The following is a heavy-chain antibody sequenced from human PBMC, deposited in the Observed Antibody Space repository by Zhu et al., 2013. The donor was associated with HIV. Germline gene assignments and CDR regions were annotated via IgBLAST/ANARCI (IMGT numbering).Heavy chain of an antibody. CDR2: INAGNGNT. V-gene: IGHV1-3*01. J-gene: IGHJ5*02. Sequence: QVQLVQSGAEVKKPGASVKVSCKASGYTFTSYAMHWVRQAPGQRLEWMGWINAGNGNTKYSQKFQGRVTITRDTSAGTAYMELSSLRSEDTAVYYCARDIVAKGGLFDPWAREPWSPSPQ. CDR1: GYTFTSYA. D-gene: IGHD2-15*01. CDR3: ARDIVAKGGLFDP.